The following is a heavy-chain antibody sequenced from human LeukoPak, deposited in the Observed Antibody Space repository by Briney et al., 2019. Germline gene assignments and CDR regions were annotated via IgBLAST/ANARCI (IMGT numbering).Heavy chain of an antibody. CDR2: ISAYNGNT. V-gene: IGHV1-18*01. D-gene: IGHD6-19*01. J-gene: IGHJ4*02. Sequence: ASVKDSCKDSGYTFTSYGIRWVRQAPGQGPDRMGWISAYNGNTNYAQKLQGRVTMTTDTSTSTAYMELRSLRSDDTAVYYCARDLRSSSGWRRGDYWGQGTLVTVSS. CDR3: ARDLRSSSGWRRGDY. CDR1: GYTFTSYG.